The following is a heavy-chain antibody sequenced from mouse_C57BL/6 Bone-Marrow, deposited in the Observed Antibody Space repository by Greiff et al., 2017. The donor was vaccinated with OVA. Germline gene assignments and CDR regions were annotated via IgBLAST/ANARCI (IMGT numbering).Heavy chain of an antibody. Sequence: VQLQHSGAELARPGASVKLSCKASGYTFTSYGISWVKQRTGQGLEWIGEIYPRSGNTYYNEKFKGKATLTADKSSSTAYMELRSLTSEDSAVYFCARSVTGTLAYWGQGTLVTVSA. CDR1: GYTFTSYG. CDR3: ARSVTGTLAY. D-gene: IGHD4-1*01. CDR2: IYPRSGNT. J-gene: IGHJ3*01. V-gene: IGHV1-81*01.